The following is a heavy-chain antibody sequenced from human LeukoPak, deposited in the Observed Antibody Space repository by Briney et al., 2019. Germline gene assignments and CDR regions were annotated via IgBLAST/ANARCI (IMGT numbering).Heavy chain of an antibody. V-gene: IGHV3-53*05. CDR2: IYSGGST. Sequence: GGSLRLSCAASGFTFSSNYMSWVRQAPGKGLEWVSVIYSGGSTYYADSVKGRFTISRDNSKNTLYLQMNSLRAEDTAVYYCARGAYDFWSGYYSNRDDYWGQGTLVTVSS. D-gene: IGHD3-3*01. J-gene: IGHJ4*02. CDR1: GFTFSSNY. CDR3: ARGAYDFWSGYYSNRDDY.